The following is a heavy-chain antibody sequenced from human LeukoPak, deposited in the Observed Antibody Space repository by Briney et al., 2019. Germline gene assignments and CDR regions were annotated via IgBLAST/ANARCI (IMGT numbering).Heavy chain of an antibody. CDR3: ARDREDTYLDV. D-gene: IGHD2-15*01. J-gene: IGHJ6*03. Sequence: GGSLRLSCAASGFIFSDYYMGWIRQAPGKGLEWISYISSTSSVKYYADSVKGRFTISRDNSKNSLYLEMNSLRVEDTALYYCARDREDTYLDVWGKGTTVTVSS. V-gene: IGHV3-11*05. CDR1: GFIFSDYY. CDR2: ISSTSSVK.